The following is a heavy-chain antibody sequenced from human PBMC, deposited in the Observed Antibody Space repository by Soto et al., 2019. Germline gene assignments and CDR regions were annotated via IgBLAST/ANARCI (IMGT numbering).Heavy chain of an antibody. CDR2: IYLSASE. D-gene: IGHD5-18*01. V-gene: IGHV4-39*01. CDR1: GGSISSSSNS. Sequence: SETLSLTCSVSGGSISSSSNSWAWIRQSPGKGLEWIGTIYLSASEHYNPSLEGRVAISADTPNNQLSLRLSSVTAADTAVYYCARRYGSCFDYWGQGTRVT. CDR3: ARRYGSCFDY. J-gene: IGHJ4*02.